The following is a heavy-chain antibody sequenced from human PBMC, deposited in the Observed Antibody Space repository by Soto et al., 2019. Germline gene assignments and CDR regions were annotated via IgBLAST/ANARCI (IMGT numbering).Heavy chain of an antibody. CDR2: IHSGTGDT. V-gene: IGHV1-3*04. CDR1: GYSFTTHA. D-gene: IGHD1-1*01. J-gene: IGHJ5*02. Sequence: QVQLEQSGAEVKQPGASVEVSCKASGYSFTTHAIQWIRQAPGQGLEWLGWIHSGTGDTEYSERFQDRVRITRDTSANTVYIILSSLTSEDTAVYFCARRTGLTGIDHWGPGTLVTVSS. CDR3: ARRTGLTGIDH.